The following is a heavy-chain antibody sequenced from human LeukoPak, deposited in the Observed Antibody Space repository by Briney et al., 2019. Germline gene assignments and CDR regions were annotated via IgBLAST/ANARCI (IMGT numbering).Heavy chain of an antibody. D-gene: IGHD6-13*01. CDR1: GFTFSSYP. V-gene: IGHV3-21*01. J-gene: IGHJ3*02. Sequence: GGSLRLSCAASGFTFSSYPMNWVRQAPGKGLEWVSSISSSSTYIYYADSVKGRFTISRDNAKNSLYLQMNSLRAEDTAVYYCARDQSAAAGRAFDIWGQGTMVTVSS. CDR3: ARDQSAAAGRAFDI. CDR2: ISSSSTYI.